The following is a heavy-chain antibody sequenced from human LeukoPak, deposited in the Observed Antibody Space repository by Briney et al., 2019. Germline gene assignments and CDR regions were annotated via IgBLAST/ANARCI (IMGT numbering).Heavy chain of an antibody. CDR1: GVSISSYY. CDR3: ASGSAMIVVVPDI. Sequence: SETPSLTRTVSGVSISSYYWSWIRQPPGKGLEWIGYIYYSGNTYYNPSLKSRVTISVDTSKNQFSLKLSSVTAADTAVYYCASGSAMIVVVPDIWGQGTMVTVSS. D-gene: IGHD3-22*01. J-gene: IGHJ3*02. V-gene: IGHV4-59*06. CDR2: IYYSGNT.